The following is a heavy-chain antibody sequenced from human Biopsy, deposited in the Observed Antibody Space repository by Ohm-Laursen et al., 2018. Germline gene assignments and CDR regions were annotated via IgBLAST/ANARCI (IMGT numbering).Heavy chain of an antibody. CDR2: ISYDGSYK. D-gene: IGHD3-10*01. V-gene: IGHV3-30*18. Sequence: SLRLSCAASGFTLTDSGMHWVRQAPGKGLERVALISYDGSYKNYGDSVKGRFTISRDNSKNTLYLQMNSLRPEDTAVYYCAKQEGVAYGDIDYWGQGTLVTVSS. CDR3: AKQEGVAYGDIDY. J-gene: IGHJ4*02. CDR1: GFTLTDSG.